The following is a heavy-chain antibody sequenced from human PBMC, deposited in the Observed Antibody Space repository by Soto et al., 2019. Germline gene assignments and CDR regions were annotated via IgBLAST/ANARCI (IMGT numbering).Heavy chain of an antibody. CDR2: IYYSGST. V-gene: IGHV4-59*11. D-gene: IGHD3-22*01. CDR3: ARVGSGYLVYYFDY. CDR1: GGSISSHY. Sequence: SETLSLTCTVSGGSISSHYWSWIRQPPGKGLEWIGYIYYSGSTNYNPSLKSRVTISVDTSKNQFSLKLSSVTAADTAVYYCARVGSGYLVYYFDYWGQGTLVTVSS. J-gene: IGHJ4*02.